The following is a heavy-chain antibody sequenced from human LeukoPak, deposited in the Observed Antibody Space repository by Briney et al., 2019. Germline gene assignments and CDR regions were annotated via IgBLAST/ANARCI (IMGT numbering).Heavy chain of an antibody. J-gene: IGHJ3*02. CDR1: GGTFISYA. CDR2: IIPIFGTA. Sequence: ASVKVSCKASGGTFISYAISWVRQAPGQGLEWMGGIIPIFGTANYAQKFQGRVTITADESTSTAYMELSSLRSEDTAVYYCARALTTVVTPSLGDAFDIWGQGTMVTVSS. CDR3: ARALTTVVTPSLGDAFDI. V-gene: IGHV1-69*13. D-gene: IGHD4-23*01.